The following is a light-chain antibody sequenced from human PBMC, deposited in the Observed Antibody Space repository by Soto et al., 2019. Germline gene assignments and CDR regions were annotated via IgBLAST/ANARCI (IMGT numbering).Light chain of an antibody. CDR1: QSISSW. CDR3: QQYENYRT. Sequence: DIQMTQSPSTLSATAGDRVTITCRASQSISSWLAWYQHKPGKAPKLLIYDASNLGSGVPSRFSGRGYGTELSLNIRKLQTDDCATYYCQQYENYRTFGKGPKV. V-gene: IGKV1-5*01. J-gene: IGKJ1*01. CDR2: DAS.